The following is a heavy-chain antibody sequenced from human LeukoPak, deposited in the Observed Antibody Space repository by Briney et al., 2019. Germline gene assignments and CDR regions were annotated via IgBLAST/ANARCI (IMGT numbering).Heavy chain of an antibody. CDR2: ISWNSGSI. D-gene: IGHD3-10*01. Sequence: PGGSPRLSCAASGFTFDDYAMHWVRQAPGKGLEWVSGISWNSGSIGYADSVKGRFTISRDNAKNSLYLQMNSLRAEDTALYYCAKDTHGYGSGSYYKAFDYWGQGTLVTVSS. J-gene: IGHJ4*02. CDR1: GFTFDDYA. V-gene: IGHV3-9*01. CDR3: AKDTHGYGSGSYYKAFDY.